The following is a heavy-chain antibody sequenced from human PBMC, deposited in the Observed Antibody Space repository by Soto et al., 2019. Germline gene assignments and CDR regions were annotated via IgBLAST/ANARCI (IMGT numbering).Heavy chain of an antibody. CDR2: FSGADRST. D-gene: IGHD3-22*01. V-gene: IGHV3-23*01. Sequence: EVQLLESGGGLVQPGGSLRLSCAASGFSFSSYAMSWVRQAPGKGLEWVSSFSGADRSTFYADSVRGRFTISRDNSKNTLYLQMNSLRAEDTAVYYCATDNTGVPDSSGHYYGFGDYWGQGTLVTVSS. CDR1: GFSFSSYA. CDR3: ATDNTGVPDSSGHYYGFGDY. J-gene: IGHJ4*02.